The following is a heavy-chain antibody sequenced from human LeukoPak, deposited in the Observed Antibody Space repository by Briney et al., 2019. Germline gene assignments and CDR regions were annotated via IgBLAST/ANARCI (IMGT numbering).Heavy chain of an antibody. V-gene: IGHV3-15*01. D-gene: IGHD3-10*01. CDR3: LAGTY. J-gene: IGHJ4*02. CDR1: GFIFSNAG. Sequence: GGSLGLSCAGSGFIFSNAGMSWVRQAPGRGLEWVGRIKSKTDGATTDYAAPAKGRFIISRDDLNKTLYLQMNSLKTEDTALYYCLAGTYWGQGTLVTVSS. CDR2: IKSKTDGATT.